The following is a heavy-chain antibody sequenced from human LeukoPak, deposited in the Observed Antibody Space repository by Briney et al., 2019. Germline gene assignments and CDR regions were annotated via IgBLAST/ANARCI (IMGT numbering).Heavy chain of an antibody. D-gene: IGHD3-22*01. V-gene: IGHV3-11*04. CDR2: ISSSGSTI. CDR3: ARDYYDSSGYYSFDY. J-gene: IGHJ4*02. CDR1: GFTFSDCY. Sequence: PGGSLRLSCAASGFTFSDCYMSWIRQAPGKGLEWVSYISSSGSTIYYADSVKGRFTISRDNAKNSLYLQMNSLRAEDTAVYYCARDYYDSSGYYSFDYWGQGTLVTVSS.